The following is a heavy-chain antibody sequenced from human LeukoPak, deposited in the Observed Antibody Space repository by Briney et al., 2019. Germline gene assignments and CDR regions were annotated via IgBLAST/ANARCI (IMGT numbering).Heavy chain of an antibody. V-gene: IGHV3-23*01. CDR3: AKEYCSSTSCYELRYFDWLQYFQH. CDR2: ISGSGGST. D-gene: IGHD2-2*01. Sequence: GGSLRLSCAASGFTFSSYAMSWVRQAPGKGLEWVSAISGSGGSTYYADSVKGRFTISRDNSKNTLYLQMNSLRAEDMAVYYCAKEYCSSTSCYELRYFDWLQYFQHWGQGTLVTVSS. CDR1: GFTFSSYA. J-gene: IGHJ1*01.